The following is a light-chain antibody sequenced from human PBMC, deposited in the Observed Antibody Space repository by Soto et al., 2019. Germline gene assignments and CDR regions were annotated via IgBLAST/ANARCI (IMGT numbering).Light chain of an antibody. Sequence: DIHMTQFPSSLSASVGDRVTITCRASQTIRTYLNWFQQKPGKAPELLLYAASSLQTGVPPRFSGSVSGAEFSLTISSLQPEDSATYYCQQTYNVPQTYGQGTKVEIK. J-gene: IGKJ1*01. CDR1: QTIRTY. CDR3: QQTYNVPQT. V-gene: IGKV1-39*01. CDR2: AAS.